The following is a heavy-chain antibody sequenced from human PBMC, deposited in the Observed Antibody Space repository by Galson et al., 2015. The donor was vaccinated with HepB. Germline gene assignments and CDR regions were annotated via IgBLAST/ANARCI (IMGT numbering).Heavy chain of an antibody. V-gene: IGHV4-4*02. J-gene: IGHJ5*02. CDR3: ARGRGSYGKNWFDP. Sequence: SETLSLTCAVSGGSISSSNWWSWVRQPPGKGLEWIGEIYHSGSTNYNPSLKSRVTISVDKSKNQFSLKLSSVTAADTAVYYCARGRGSYGKNWFDPWGQGTLVTVSS. D-gene: IGHD1-26*01. CDR1: GGSISSSNW. CDR2: IYHSGST.